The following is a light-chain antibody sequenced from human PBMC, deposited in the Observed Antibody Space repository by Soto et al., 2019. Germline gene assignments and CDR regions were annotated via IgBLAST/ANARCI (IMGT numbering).Light chain of an antibody. J-gene: IGLJ2*01. CDR1: TSNIGNNA. V-gene: IGLV1-36*01. Sequence: QSVLTQPPSVSEAPRQRVTISCSGSTSNIGNNAVSWYQQLPGKAPKLLIYYDDLLPSGVSDRFSGSKSGTSASLAISGLQSEHEADYYCAAWDDRLNGVIFGGGTKLTVL. CDR3: AAWDDRLNGVI. CDR2: YDD.